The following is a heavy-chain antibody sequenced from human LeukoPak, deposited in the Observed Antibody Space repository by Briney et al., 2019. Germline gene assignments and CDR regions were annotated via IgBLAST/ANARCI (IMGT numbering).Heavy chain of an antibody. Sequence: QPGRSLRLSCAASGFTFSSCGMHWVRQAPGKGLEWVAVIWYDGSKKYYADSVKGRFTISRDNSKNTLYLQMKSLRAEDTAIYYCAKNDYYGSGSYLFDYWGQGTLVTVSS. CDR1: GFTFSSCG. V-gene: IGHV3-33*06. J-gene: IGHJ4*02. D-gene: IGHD3-10*01. CDR3: AKNDYYGSGSYLFDY. CDR2: IWYDGSKK.